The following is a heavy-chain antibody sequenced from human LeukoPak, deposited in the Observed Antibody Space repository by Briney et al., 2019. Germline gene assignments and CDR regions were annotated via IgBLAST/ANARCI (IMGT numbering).Heavy chain of an antibody. V-gene: IGHV3-74*01. D-gene: IGHD5-18*01. J-gene: IGHJ6*02. CDR2: ISTEVNTA. Sequence: GGSLRLPCTASGFTFSEYWMHWVRQVPGKGLVWVSRISTEVNTASYADSVKGRFIISRDNAKNTLYLQMRSLRAEDTGVYYCARDYVDTANFYYGLDVWGQGTTVTVAS. CDR3: ARDYVDTANFYYGLDV. CDR1: GFTFSEYW.